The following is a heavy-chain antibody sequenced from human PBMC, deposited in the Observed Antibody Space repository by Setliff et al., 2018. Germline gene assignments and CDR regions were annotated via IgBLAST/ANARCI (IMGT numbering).Heavy chain of an antibody. V-gene: IGHV4-34*01. CDR1: GGSLSNYY. D-gene: IGHD5-12*01. CDR3: VRDIYFYGGYATGLGAFDI. Sequence: SETLSLTCTVYGGSLSNYYWSWVRQPPGKGPEWIVEINHSGITNYNPSLKGRVTISVDTSKNQLSLKVNSVTVADTAVYYCVRDIYFYGGYATGLGAFDIWGQGTLVT. CDR2: INHSGIT. J-gene: IGHJ3*02.